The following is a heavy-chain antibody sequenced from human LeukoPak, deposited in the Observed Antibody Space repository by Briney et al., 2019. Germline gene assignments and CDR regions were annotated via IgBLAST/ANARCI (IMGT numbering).Heavy chain of an antibody. CDR3: ANDAFDI. V-gene: IGHV3-30*18. CDR1: GFTFSSYG. CDR2: ISYDGSNK. J-gene: IGHJ3*02. Sequence: GGSLRLSCAASGFTFSSYGMHWVRQAPGKGLEWVAVISYDGSNKYYADSMKGRFTISRDNSKNTLYLQMNSLRAEDTAVYYCANDAFDIWGQGTMVTVSS.